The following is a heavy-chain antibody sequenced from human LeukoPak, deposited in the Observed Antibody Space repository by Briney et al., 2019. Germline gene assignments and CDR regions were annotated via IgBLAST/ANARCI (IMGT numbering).Heavy chain of an antibody. V-gene: IGHV3-53*01. J-gene: IGHJ4*02. CDR2: IYTAGTT. D-gene: IGHD3-10*01. CDR1: GFTVSSNF. CDR3: ARGPRGPARLDY. Sequence: GGSLRLSCAGSGFTVSSNFMSWVRQAPGKGLEWVSVIYTAGTTYYADSVKDRFTISRDNSKNTLYLQMNSLRAEDTAVYYCARGPRGPARLDYWGQGTLVTVSS.